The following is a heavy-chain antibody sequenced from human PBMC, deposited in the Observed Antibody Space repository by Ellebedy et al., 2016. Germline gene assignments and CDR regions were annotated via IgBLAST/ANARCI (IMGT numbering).Heavy chain of an antibody. Sequence: SQTLSLTCAISGDSVSIHSGGWNWIRQSPERGLEWLGRTYYGSKWSSDYAVSVNSRVAINPDTAKNQFTLQLNSVTPEDTAVYYCAKWNGAWNAFDVWGLGTMVTVSS. CDR2: TYYGSKWSS. CDR3: AKWNGAWNAFDV. V-gene: IGHV6-1*01. J-gene: IGHJ3*01. CDR1: GDSVSIHSGG. D-gene: IGHD1-1*01.